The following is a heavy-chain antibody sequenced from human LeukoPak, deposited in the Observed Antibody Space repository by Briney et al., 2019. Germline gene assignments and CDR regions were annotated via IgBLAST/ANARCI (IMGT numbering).Heavy chain of an antibody. CDR1: GFTFSSYS. CDR2: ISTSSSTR. D-gene: IGHD2-2*01. Sequence: GGSLRLSCAASGFTFSSYSMNWVRQAPGKGLEWVSYISTSSSTRCYADSVKGRFTISRDNAKNSLYLQMNSLRAEDTALYYCARADCSSTNCYAGFDYWGQGTLVTVSS. V-gene: IGHV3-48*01. CDR3: ARADCSSTNCYAGFDY. J-gene: IGHJ4*02.